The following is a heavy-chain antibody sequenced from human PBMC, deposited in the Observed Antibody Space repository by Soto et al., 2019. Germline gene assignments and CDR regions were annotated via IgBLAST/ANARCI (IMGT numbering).Heavy chain of an antibody. D-gene: IGHD3-3*01. CDR1: SYVIESGHY. V-gene: IGHV4-38-2*01. Sequence: SETLSLTCVVSSYVIESGHYWGWVRQPPGRGLEWVGSIYDSGTTYYDPSLRSRVTISADTSKNQFSLSLTSVTAADTAVYYCARSPQYYTPGSSPFDYWGPGTMVTVSS. J-gene: IGHJ4*03. CDR3: ARSPQYYTPGSSPFDY. CDR2: IYDSGTT.